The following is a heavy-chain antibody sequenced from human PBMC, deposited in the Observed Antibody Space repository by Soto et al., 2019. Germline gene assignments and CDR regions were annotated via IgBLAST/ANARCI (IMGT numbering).Heavy chain of an antibody. Sequence: XXSLRLSFAASAFTFKNHWMHWVPQAPGKGLEWVAVIWYDGSNKYYADSVKGRFTISRDNSKNTLYLQMNSLRAEDTAVYYCARGGGGNYGDYDYWGQGTLVTVSS. CDR3: ARGGGGNYGDYDY. V-gene: IGHV3-33*08. CDR2: IWYDGSNK. D-gene: IGHD4-17*01. CDR1: AFTFKNHW. J-gene: IGHJ4*02.